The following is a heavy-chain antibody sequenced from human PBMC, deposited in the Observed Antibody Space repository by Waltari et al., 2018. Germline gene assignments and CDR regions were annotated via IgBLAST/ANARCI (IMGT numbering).Heavy chain of an antibody. Sequence: EVQLVESGGGLVQPGGSLRLSCAASGFTFSSYWMSWVRQAPGKGLEWVANIKQDGSEKYYVDSVKCRFTISRDNAKNSLYLQMNSLRAEDTAVYYCARAYYDFWSGYYRDYWGQGTLVTVSS. CDR2: IKQDGSEK. CDR1: GFTFSSYW. J-gene: IGHJ4*02. D-gene: IGHD3-3*01. CDR3: ARAYYDFWSGYYRDY. V-gene: IGHV3-7*01.